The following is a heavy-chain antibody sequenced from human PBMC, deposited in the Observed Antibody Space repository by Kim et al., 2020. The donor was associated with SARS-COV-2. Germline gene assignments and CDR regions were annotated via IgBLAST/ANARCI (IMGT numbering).Heavy chain of an antibody. CDR2: IYYSGST. Sequence: SETLSLTCTVSGGSISSSSYYWGWIRQPPGKGLEWIGSIYYSGSTCYNPSLKSRVTISVDTSKNQFSLKLSSVTAADTAVYYCARNDYGDSFDYWGQGTLVTVSS. CDR3: ARNDYGDSFDY. D-gene: IGHD4-17*01. CDR1: GGSISSSSYY. V-gene: IGHV4-39*01. J-gene: IGHJ4*02.